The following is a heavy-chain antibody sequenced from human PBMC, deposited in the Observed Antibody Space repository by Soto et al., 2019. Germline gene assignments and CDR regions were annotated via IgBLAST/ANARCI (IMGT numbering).Heavy chain of an antibody. CDR3: AREVGAPSGWLDP. CDR1: GFTFTNYA. V-gene: IGHV3-23*01. D-gene: IGHD1-26*01. J-gene: IGHJ5*02. Sequence: EVQLSESGGDLRQPGGSLRLSCAASGFTFTNYAMTWVRKTPGKVLEWVSGISASGGLKYYADSVRGRFTVSRDNSNSILYLQRDNLRDEDTALYYSAREVGAPSGWLDPWGQGTQVNVSS. CDR2: ISASGGLK.